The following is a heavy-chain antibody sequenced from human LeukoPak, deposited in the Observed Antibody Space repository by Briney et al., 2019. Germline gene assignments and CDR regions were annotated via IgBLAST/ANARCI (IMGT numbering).Heavy chain of an antibody. D-gene: IGHD2-2*01. J-gene: IGHJ4*02. CDR2: INPNSGGT. CDR3: ARSPRRYCSSTSCYGVFDY. Sequence: GASVKVSCKASGYTFTGYYMHWVRQAPGQGLEWMGWINPNSGGTNYAQKFQGRVTMTRDTSISTAYMELSRLRSDDTAAYYCARSPRRYCSSTSCYGVFDYWGQGTLVTVSS. V-gene: IGHV1-2*02. CDR1: GYTFTGYY.